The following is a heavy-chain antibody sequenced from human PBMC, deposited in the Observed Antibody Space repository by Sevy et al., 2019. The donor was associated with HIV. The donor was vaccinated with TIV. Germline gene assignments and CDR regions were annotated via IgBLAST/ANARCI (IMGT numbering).Heavy chain of an antibody. CDR1: GFTFSSYS. V-gene: IGHV3-21*01. CDR2: ISSSSSYI. J-gene: IGHJ4*02. CDR3: ARGVRDFWSGYPDY. D-gene: IGHD3-3*01. Sequence: GGSLRLSCAASGFTFSSYSMNWVRQAPGKGLEWVSSISSSSSYIYYADSVKGRFTISRDNAKNSLYLQRNSLRAEDTAVYYCARGVRDFWSGYPDYWGQGTLVTVSS.